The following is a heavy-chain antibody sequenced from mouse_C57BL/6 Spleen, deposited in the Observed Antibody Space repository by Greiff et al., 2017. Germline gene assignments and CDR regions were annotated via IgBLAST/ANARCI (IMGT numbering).Heavy chain of an antibody. D-gene: IGHD1-1*01. CDR3: GGGPCSSYLAY. CDR1: GYTFTDHI. Sequence: QVQLQQSGAELASPGASVTLSCKASGYTFTDHIMNWVKKRPGQGLEWIGRIYPVSGETNYNQKFMGKATLSVDRSSSTVYMVLNSLTSEDAAVYYCGGGPCSSYLAYWGQGTLVTVSA. J-gene: IGHJ3*01. V-gene: IGHV1-11*01. CDR2: IYPVSGET.